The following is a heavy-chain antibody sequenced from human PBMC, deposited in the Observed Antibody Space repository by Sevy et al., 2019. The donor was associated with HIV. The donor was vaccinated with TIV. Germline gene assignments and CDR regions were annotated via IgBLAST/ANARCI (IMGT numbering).Heavy chain of an antibody. CDR2: VKQDMSEK. J-gene: IGHJ4*02. CDR3: AREQQITMLVVIGGLYFDF. Sequence: GGSLRLSCATSGFTFSSNWMTWVRQAPGKGLEWVANVKQDMSEKYYADSVKGRFTISRDNAKNSLYLEMNSMRAEDTAVYYCAREQQITMLVVIGGLYFDFWGQGTLVTVSS. CDR1: GFTFSSNW. V-gene: IGHV3-7*01. D-gene: IGHD3-22*01.